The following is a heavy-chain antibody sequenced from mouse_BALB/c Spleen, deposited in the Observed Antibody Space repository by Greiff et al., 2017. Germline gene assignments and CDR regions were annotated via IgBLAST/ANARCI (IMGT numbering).Heavy chain of an antibody. Sequence: EVKLMESGGGLVQPGGSLRLSCATSGFTFTDYYMSWVRQPPGKALEWLGFIRNKANGYTTEYSASVKGRFTISRDNSQSILYLQMNTLRAEDSATYYCAREGGNYRDYAMDYWGQGTSVTVSS. D-gene: IGHD2-1*01. CDR2: IRNKANGYTT. J-gene: IGHJ4*01. CDR1: GFTFTDYY. V-gene: IGHV7-3*02. CDR3: AREGGNYRDYAMDY.